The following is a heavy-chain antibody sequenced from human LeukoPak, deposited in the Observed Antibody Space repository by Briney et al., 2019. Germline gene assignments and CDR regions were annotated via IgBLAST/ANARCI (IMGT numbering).Heavy chain of an antibody. J-gene: IGHJ4*02. V-gene: IGHV4-59*02. Sequence: SETLSLTCTVSGGSVSSYYWSWIRQPPGKGLEWIGYIYYSGSTNYNPSLKSRVTISVDTSKNQFSLKLSSLTAADTAVYYCARGIGLAGTMMLDYWGQGTLVTVSS. CDR1: GGSVSSYY. CDR3: ARGIGLAGTMMLDY. D-gene: IGHD6-19*01. CDR2: IYYSGST.